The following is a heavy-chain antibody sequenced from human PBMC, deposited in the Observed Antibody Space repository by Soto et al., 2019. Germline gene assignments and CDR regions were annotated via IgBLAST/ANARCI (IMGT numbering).Heavy chain of an antibody. J-gene: IGHJ4*02. Sequence: GGSLRLSCAASGFTFSSYSMNWVRQAPGKGLEWVSYISSSSSTIYYADSVKGRFTISRDNAKNSLYLQMNSLRDEDTAVYYCARDTYGDYADASFDYWGQGTLVTVSS. V-gene: IGHV3-48*02. D-gene: IGHD4-17*01. CDR2: ISSSSSTI. CDR1: GFTFSSYS. CDR3: ARDTYGDYADASFDY.